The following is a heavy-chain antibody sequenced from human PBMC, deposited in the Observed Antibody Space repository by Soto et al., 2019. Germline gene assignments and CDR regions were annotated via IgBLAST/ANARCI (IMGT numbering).Heavy chain of an antibody. CDR3: ARDDYGGRGFDY. Sequence: GGSLRLSCTASGFTISSYEMNWVRQAPGKGLEWVSYISSTGSTIYYADSVKGRFTISRDNAKNSLHLQMNSLRAEDTAVYYCARDDYGGRGFDYWGQGTLVTVSS. CDR2: ISSTGSTI. D-gene: IGHD4-17*01. J-gene: IGHJ4*02. V-gene: IGHV3-48*03. CDR1: GFTISSYE.